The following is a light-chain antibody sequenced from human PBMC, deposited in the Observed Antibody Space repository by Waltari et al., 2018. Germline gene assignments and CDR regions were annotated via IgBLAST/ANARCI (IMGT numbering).Light chain of an antibody. CDR2: DVT. CDR1: SSDVGDYNY. CDR3: CSYAGRYTFDVV. J-gene: IGLJ2*01. Sequence: QSALTQPRSVSGSPGQSVTISCTGTSSDVGDYNYVSWYQQHPDKAPKLMIYDVTKRPSGVPDRFYGSKSGNTASLTISGLQAEDEADYYCCSYAGRYTFDVVFGGGTKLTVL. V-gene: IGLV2-11*01.